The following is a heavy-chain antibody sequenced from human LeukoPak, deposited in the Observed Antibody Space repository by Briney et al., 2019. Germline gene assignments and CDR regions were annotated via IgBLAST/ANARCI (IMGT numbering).Heavy chain of an antibody. CDR1: GGSISSYY. J-gene: IGHJ6*03. V-gene: IGHV4-4*07. D-gene: IGHD6-13*01. CDR3: AREYSSSWSRSYYYYYYMDV. CDR2: IYTSGST. Sequence: SETLSLTCTVSGGSISSYYWSWIRQPAGKGLEWIGRIYTSGSTNYNPSPKSRGTMSVDTSKNQFSLKLSSVTAADTAVYYCAREYSSSWSRSYYYYYYMDVWGKGTTVTVSS.